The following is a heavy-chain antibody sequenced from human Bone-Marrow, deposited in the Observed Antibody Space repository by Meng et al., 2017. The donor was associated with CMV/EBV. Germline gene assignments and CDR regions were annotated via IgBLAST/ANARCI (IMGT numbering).Heavy chain of an antibody. Sequence: GESLKISCAASGFTFDDYAMHWVRQAPGKGLVWVSRINSDGSSTSYADSVKGRFTISRDNVKNTLYLQMNSLRADDTAVYYCARSKVTHDYWGQGKLVTVSS. V-gene: IGHV3-74*01. D-gene: IGHD4-11*01. CDR1: GFTFDDYA. CDR2: INSDGSST. CDR3: ARSKVTHDY. J-gene: IGHJ4*02.